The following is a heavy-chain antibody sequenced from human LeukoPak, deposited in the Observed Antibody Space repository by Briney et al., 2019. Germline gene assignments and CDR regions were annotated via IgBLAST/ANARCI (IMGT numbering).Heavy chain of an antibody. J-gene: IGHJ5*02. CDR1: GGSFSGYY. Sequence: SETLSLTCAVYGGSFSGYYWSWIRQPPGKGLEWIGEINHSGSTNYNPSLKSRVTISVDTSKNQSSLKLSSVTAADTAVYYCARGIVVVPAAIRGISWFDPWGQGTLVTVSS. CDR3: ARGIVVVPAAIRGISWFDP. V-gene: IGHV4-34*01. D-gene: IGHD2-2*02. CDR2: INHSGST.